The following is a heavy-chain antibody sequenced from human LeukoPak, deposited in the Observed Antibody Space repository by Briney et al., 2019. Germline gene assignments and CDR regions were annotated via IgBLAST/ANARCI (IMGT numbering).Heavy chain of an antibody. D-gene: IGHD3-9*01. CDR3: ARDVLRYFDWLPVYFDY. J-gene: IGHJ4*02. CDR1: GGSFSGYY. Sequence: ESSETLSLTCAVYGGSFSGYYWSWIRQPPGKGLEWIGEINHSGSTNYNPPLKSRVTISVDTSKNQFSLKLSSVTAADTAVYYCARDVLRYFDWLPVYFDYWGQGTLVTVSS. CDR2: INHSGST. V-gene: IGHV4-34*01.